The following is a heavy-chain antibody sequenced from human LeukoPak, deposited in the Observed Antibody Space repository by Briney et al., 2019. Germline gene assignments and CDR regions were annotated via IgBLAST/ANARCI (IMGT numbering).Heavy chain of an antibody. J-gene: IGHJ4*02. CDR3: ARKYCSTTSCLFDN. D-gene: IGHD2-2*01. CDR1: GVTFSSYW. Sequence: GGSLRLSCAGSGVTFSSYWMSWVRQAPGKGLEWVANIKQDGSEKYYVDSVKGRFTISRDNAKNSLYLQMNSLRAEDTAVYYCARKYCSTTSCLFDNWGQGTLVTVSS. V-gene: IGHV3-7*02. CDR2: IKQDGSEK.